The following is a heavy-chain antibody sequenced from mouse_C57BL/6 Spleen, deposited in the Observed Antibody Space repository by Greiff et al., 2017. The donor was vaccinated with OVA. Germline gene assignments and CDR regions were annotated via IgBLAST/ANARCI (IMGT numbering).Heavy chain of an antibody. Sequence: QVQLQQPGAELVKPGASVKLSCKASGSTFTSYWMQWVKQRPGQGLEWIGEIYPSDSYTNYNNKFTGKATLTVATSSNTTYMQLSSRTTEDSAIYYCARDWDEGFDYWGQGTTLTVSS. J-gene: IGHJ2*01. CDR2: IYPSDSYT. V-gene: IGHV1-50*01. D-gene: IGHD4-1*01. CDR1: GSTFTSYW. CDR3: ARDWDEGFDY.